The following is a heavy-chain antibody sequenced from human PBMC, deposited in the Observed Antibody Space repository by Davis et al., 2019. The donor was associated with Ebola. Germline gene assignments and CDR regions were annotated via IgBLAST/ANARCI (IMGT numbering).Heavy chain of an antibody. CDR3: AREGGAGAGVDY. D-gene: IGHD1-14*01. Sequence: SVKVSCKASGYTFTSYGISWVRQAPGQGLEWMGGIIPIFGTANYAQKFQGRVTITADKSTSTAYMELSSLRSKDTAVYYCAREGGAGAGVDYWGQGTLVTVSS. V-gene: IGHV1-69*06. CDR2: IIPIFGTA. J-gene: IGHJ4*02. CDR1: GYTFTSYG.